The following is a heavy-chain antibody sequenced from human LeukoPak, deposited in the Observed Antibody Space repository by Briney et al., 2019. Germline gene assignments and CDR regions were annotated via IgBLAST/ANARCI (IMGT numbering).Heavy chain of an antibody. CDR2: ISYSGST. CDR3: ASAAAGTDNWFDP. CDR1: GGSISSYY. V-gene: IGHV4-59*12. J-gene: IGHJ5*02. D-gene: IGHD6-13*01. Sequence: SETLSLTCTVSGGSISSYYWSWIRQPPGKGLEWIGYISYSGSTNYNPSLKSRVTIPVDTSKIQFSLKLSSVTAADTAVYYCASAAAGTDNWFDPWGQGTLVTVSS.